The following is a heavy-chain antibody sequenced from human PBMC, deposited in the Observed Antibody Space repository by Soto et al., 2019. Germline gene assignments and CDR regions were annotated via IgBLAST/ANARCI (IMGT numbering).Heavy chain of an antibody. V-gene: IGHV1-69*01. D-gene: IGHD2-8*01. Sequence: QVQLVQSGAEVKKPGSSVKVSCKASGDVFRSYGINWVRQAPGQGLEWMGGTIPISGTTNYAQKFQDRVAITADESTEPVYMGLSRLRSEDTAVYFCARVRCFNGLCHTADYGMDVWGQGTTVTVSS. CDR2: TIPISGTT. CDR3: ARVRCFNGLCHTADYGMDV. CDR1: GDVFRSYG. J-gene: IGHJ6*02.